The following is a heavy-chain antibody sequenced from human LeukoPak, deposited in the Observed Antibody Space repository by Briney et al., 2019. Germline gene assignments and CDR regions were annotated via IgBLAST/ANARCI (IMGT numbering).Heavy chain of an antibody. V-gene: IGHV4-34*01. CDR3: ARLNYFDSSGQNWFDP. D-gene: IGHD3-22*01. CDR1: GGSFGGYF. CDR2: INHSGHT. Sequence: PSETPSLTCGVYGGSFGGYFWSWIRQAPGKGLEWIGEINHSGHTNFNPTLKSRVTLSVDTSNQQISLKLTSVTAADTAVYYCARLNYFDSSGQNWFDPWGQGTLVTVSS. J-gene: IGHJ5*02.